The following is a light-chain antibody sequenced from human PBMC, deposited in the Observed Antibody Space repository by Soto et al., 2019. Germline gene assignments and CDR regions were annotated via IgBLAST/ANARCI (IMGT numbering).Light chain of an antibody. J-gene: IGKJ5*01. CDR2: AAS. CDR3: QHYDGYPQT. V-gene: IGKV1-16*01. CDR1: QDINNF. Sequence: DIQMTQSPSSLSASVGDIVTITCRASQDINNFLAWFQQKPGKAPKSLIFAASSLHSGVPSRFSGSGSGTDFTLTISSLQAEDFGTYYCQHYDGYPQTFGQGTRLEIK.